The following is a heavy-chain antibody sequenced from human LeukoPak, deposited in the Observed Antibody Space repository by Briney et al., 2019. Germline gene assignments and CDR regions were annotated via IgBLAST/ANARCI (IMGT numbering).Heavy chain of an antibody. CDR3: ARHASAFDI. CDR1: GYRFSTYW. Sequence: GEALKISCKGSGYRFSTYWTGWVRPMPGEGLEWMGIIYPGDSDTRYSPSFQGQVTISADKSISTAYLQWSSLRASDTAMYYCARHASAFDIWGQGTMVTVSS. J-gene: IGHJ3*02. V-gene: IGHV5-51*01. CDR2: IYPGDSDT.